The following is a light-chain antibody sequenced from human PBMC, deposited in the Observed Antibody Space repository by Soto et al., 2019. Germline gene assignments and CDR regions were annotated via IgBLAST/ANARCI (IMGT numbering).Light chain of an antibody. V-gene: IGKV3-15*01. CDR1: QSVAGN. Sequence: EIVMTQSPATLSVSPGETATLSCRASQSVAGNLAWYQQKPGQPPRLLIYGVSTRATGVPARFSGSGSETDFSLTISSLQIEDFALYYCQQSNNWPPLTFGGGTKVEMK. J-gene: IGKJ4*01. CDR3: QQSNNWPPLT. CDR2: GVS.